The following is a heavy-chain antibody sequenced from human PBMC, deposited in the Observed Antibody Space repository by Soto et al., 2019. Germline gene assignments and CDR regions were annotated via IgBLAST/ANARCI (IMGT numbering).Heavy chain of an antibody. D-gene: IGHD2-2*01. CDR1: GFTLSSYA. CDR2: ISYDGSNK. V-gene: IGHV3-30-3*01. J-gene: IGHJ4*02. CDR3: ARDYQGLDY. Sequence: QVQLVESGGGVVQPGRSLRLSCAASGFTLSSYAMHWVRQAPGKGLEWVAVISYDGSNKYYADSVKGRFTISRDNSKNTLYLQMNSLRAEDTAVYYCARDYQGLDYWGQGTLVTVSS.